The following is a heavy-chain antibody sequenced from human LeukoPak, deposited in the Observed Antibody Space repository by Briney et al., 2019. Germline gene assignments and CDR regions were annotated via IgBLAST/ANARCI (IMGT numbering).Heavy chain of an antibody. CDR3: ARVRATGAHDC. D-gene: IGHD7-27*01. Sequence: SETLSLTCAVYGXSFSGYYWSWIRQPPGKGLEWIGEINHSGSTNYNPSLKRRVTISVDTSKNQFSLTLSSVTAADTAVYYCARVRATGAHDCWGQGTLVTVSS. CDR2: INHSGST. V-gene: IGHV4-34*01. CDR1: GXSFSGYY. J-gene: IGHJ4*02.